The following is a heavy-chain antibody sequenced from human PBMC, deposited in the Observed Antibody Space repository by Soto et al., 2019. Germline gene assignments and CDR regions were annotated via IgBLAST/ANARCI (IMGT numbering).Heavy chain of an antibody. D-gene: IGHD5-18*01. CDR3: ARVTRPGGGVHYFGH. Sequence: GESLKISCMRSGYKVSTWHNFTSYWIAWVRQMPRKDLEWLGIIYPGDSDTRYSPSYQGQTTISADKSISTAYLQWSSLQASDLAMYYCARVTRPGGGVHYFGHWGQGTLDTVSS. CDR1: GYKVSTWHNFTSYW. V-gene: IGHV5-51*01. J-gene: IGHJ4*02. CDR2: IYPGDSDT.